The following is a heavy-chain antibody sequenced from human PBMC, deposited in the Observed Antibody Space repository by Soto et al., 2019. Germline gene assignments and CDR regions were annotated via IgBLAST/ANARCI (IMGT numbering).Heavy chain of an antibody. CDR3: ARAYSSSWSPFDY. J-gene: IGHJ4*02. CDR1: GGSFSGYY. D-gene: IGHD6-13*01. V-gene: IGHV4-34*01. CDR2: INHSGST. Sequence: SETLSLTCAVYGGSFSGYYWSWIRQPPGKGLEWIGEINHSGSTNYNPSLKSRVTISVDTSKNQFSLKLSSVTAADTAVYYCARAYSSSWSPFDYWGQGTLVTVSS.